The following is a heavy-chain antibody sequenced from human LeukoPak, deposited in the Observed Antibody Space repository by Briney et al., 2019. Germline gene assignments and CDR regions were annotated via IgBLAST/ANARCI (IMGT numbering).Heavy chain of an antibody. Sequence: PSETLSLTCAVYGGSFSGYYWSWIRQPPGKGLEWIGEINHSGSTNYNPSLKSRVTISVDTSKNQFSLKLSSVTAADTAVYYCARCMRIVHYWGQGTLVTVSS. J-gene: IGHJ4*02. CDR1: GGSFSGYY. CDR2: INHSGST. V-gene: IGHV4-34*01. D-gene: IGHD2/OR15-2a*01. CDR3: ARCMRIVHY.